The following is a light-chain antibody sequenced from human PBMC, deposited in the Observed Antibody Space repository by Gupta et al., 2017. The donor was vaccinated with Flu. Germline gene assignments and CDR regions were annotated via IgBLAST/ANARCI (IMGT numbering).Light chain of an antibody. V-gene: IGKV3-15*01. J-gene: IGKJ1*01. CDR1: QNVNTN. CDR2: DAS. Sequence: ATLSVSPGERATLSCRASQNVNTNLAWYQQKPGQSPRVIIYDASTRATDVPARFSGSGSGTDFTLAISSLQSEDFAIYYCQQYHNWPPRTFGQGTKVEVK. CDR3: QQYHNWPPRT.